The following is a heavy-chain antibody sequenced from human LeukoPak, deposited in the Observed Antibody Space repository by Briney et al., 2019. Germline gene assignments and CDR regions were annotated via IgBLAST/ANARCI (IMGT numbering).Heavy chain of an antibody. Sequence: SETLSLTCSLSGDSFTTYYWSWLRQPPGKGLEWIGYIYYSGSTNYNPSLETRVTISIDRPKNQFSLKLASVTAADTAVYYCAREKLSTSWYGGSRDYRHYYYGMDVWGQGTTVTVSS. CDR2: IYYSGST. V-gene: IGHV4-59*01. CDR1: GDSFTTYY. CDR3: AREKLSTSWYGGSRDYRHYYYGMDV. J-gene: IGHJ6*02. D-gene: IGHD2-2*01.